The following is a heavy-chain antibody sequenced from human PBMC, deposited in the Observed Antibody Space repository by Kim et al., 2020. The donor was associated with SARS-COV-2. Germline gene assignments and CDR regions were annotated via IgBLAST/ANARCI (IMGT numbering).Heavy chain of an antibody. J-gene: IGHJ3*02. CDR1: GYTFTGYY. CDR2: MDPHSGNT. Sequence: ASVKVSCKTSGYTFTGYYVHWVRQAPGQGLEWMGRMDPHSGNTHLSEKFQGRLTLTRDTSISTAYMELRRLTSDDTAVYFCASPSPPKGYVFDICDICG. CDR3: ASPSPPKGYVFDICDI. V-gene: IGHV1-2*06. D-gene: IGHD5-12*01.